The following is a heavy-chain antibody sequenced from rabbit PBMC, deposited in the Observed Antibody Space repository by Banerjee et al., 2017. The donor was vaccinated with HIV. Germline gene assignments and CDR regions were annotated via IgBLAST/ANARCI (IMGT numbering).Heavy chain of an antibody. V-gene: IGHV1S40*01. J-gene: IGHJ6*01. CDR3: AGSGYAGSSYYNPLYGMDL. CDR1: GIDFSSNYY. D-gene: IGHD8-1*01. CDR2: IVAGSGST. Sequence: QSLEESGGGLVQPEGSLTLTSKASGIDFSSNYYMCWVRQAPGKGLEWIACIVAGSGSTYYANWAKGLCTISTTSSTTVSLQMTSLTVADTASYFCAGSGYAGSSYYNPLYGMDLWGPAPSSPS.